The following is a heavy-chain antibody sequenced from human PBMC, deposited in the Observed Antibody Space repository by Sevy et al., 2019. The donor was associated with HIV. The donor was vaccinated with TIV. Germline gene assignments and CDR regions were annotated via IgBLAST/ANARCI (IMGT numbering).Heavy chain of an antibody. D-gene: IGHD2-8*01. CDR1: GYTFTTYN. J-gene: IGHJ4*02. Sequence: ASVKVSCKASGYTFTTYNIVWVRQAPGQGLEWLAWMSPYNGNKNYAQRVQGSVTMTTDTFTDTAFLELRSLEFDDTATYDCARGSTSWYDYWGQGTLVTVSS. CDR3: ARGSTSWYDY. CDR2: MSPYNGNK. V-gene: IGHV1-18*01.